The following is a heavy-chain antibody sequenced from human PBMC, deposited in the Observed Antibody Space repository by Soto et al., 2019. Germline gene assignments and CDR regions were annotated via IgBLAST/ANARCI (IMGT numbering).Heavy chain of an antibody. J-gene: IGHJ4*02. CDR1: GFTFSSYA. CDR3: AKDQDEYCSNVRCIYAGY. Sequence: GGSLRLSCAASGFTFSSYAMSWVRQAPGNGLEWVSAVTGSGAITYYADSVEGRFTISRDNSKNTLYLQMDNLRVEDTAVYHCAKDQDEYCSNVRCIYAGYWGQGTLVTVSS. V-gene: IGHV3-23*01. D-gene: IGHD2-8*01. CDR2: VTGSGAIT.